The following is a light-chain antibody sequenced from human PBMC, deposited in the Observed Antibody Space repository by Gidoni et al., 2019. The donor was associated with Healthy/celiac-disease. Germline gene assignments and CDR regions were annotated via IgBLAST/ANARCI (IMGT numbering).Light chain of an antibody. V-gene: IGKV1-5*03. CDR3: QQYNSYS. Sequence: DIQMTQSPSTLSASVGDRVTITCRASQSISSWLAWYQQKPGQAPKLLIYKASSLESGVPSRFSGSGSGTEFTLTISSLQPDDFATYYCQQYNSYSFGGXTKVEIK. CDR2: KAS. J-gene: IGKJ4*01. CDR1: QSISSW.